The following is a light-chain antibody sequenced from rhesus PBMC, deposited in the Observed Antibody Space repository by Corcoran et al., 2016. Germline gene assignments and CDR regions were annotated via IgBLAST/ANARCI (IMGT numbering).Light chain of an antibody. Sequence: QPGPTQSPSVTGSPVQSVIISCAGTSSDIGVYTRVSWYQQHPGKAPKLMIYEVGTRPSGVSDRFSGSKSANTASLAISGHQAEDEADYYCSSSASSSTFIFGAGTRLTVL. CDR1: SSDIGVYTR. CDR3: SSSASSSTFI. CDR2: EVG. V-gene: IGLV2-13*03. J-gene: IGLJ1*01.